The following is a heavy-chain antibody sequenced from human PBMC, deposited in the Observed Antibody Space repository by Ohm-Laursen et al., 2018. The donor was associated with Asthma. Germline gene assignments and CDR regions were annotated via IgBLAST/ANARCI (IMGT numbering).Heavy chain of an antibody. V-gene: IGHV4-59*01. CDR2: IYYSGST. CDR1: GGSISSYY. CDR3: ARVPDIVVVPAAIPYWYFDL. Sequence: SETLSLTCTVSGGSISSYYWSWIRQPPGKGLEWIRYIYYSGSTNYNPSLKSRVTISVDTSKNQFSLKLSSVTAADTAVYYCARVPDIVVVPAAIPYWYFDLWGRGTLVTVSS. D-gene: IGHD2-2*02. J-gene: IGHJ2*01.